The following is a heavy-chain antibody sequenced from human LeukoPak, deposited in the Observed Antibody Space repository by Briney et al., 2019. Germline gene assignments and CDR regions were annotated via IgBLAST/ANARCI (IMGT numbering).Heavy chain of an antibody. V-gene: IGHV3-23*01. CDR3: AKPGRTAAGLFDS. Sequence: GGSLRLSCAASGFTFKNYALSWVRQASGKGLEWVSGFSVNGRDTYYADFVKGRFTIARDIAKNTLYLQMNSLRAEDTATYYCAKPGRTAAGLFDSWGQGTLVTVSS. D-gene: IGHD6-13*01. CDR1: GFTFKNYA. CDR2: FSVNGRDT. J-gene: IGHJ4*02.